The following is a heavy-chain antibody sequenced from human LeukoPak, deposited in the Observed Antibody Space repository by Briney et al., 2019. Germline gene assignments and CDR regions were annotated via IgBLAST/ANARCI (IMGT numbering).Heavy chain of an antibody. J-gene: IGHJ5*02. CDR3: AILPMLVRGVRISYNCFDP. CDR1: GYTFTGYY. V-gene: IGHV1-2*04. CDR2: INPKSGGT. Sequence: GSVTVSCKASGYTFTGYYMHWVGQAPGQGVEWMGWINPKSGGTNYAQKFQGWVTMTRDTSISTAYMELIRLRSHDTAVYYCAILPMLVRGVRISYNCFDPWGQGTLVTVSS. D-gene: IGHD3-10*01.